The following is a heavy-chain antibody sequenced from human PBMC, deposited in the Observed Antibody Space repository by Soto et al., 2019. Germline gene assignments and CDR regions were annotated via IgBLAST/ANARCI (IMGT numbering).Heavy chain of an antibody. V-gene: IGHV5-51*01. CDR2: IYPSDSDT. Sequence: PGESLKISWQVSGYTFTIYWIGWVRQMPGKGLEWMGIIYPSDSDTRYSPSFQGQVTISADQSINTAYLQWDSLKASDTAIYYCATHANTVADYFDLRGQGTPVTVSS. CDR3: ATHANTVADYFDL. D-gene: IGHD4-17*01. CDR1: GYTFTIYW. J-gene: IGHJ4*02.